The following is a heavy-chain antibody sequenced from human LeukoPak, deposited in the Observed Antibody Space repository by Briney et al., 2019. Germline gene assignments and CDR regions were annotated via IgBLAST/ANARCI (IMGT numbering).Heavy chain of an antibody. CDR2: IIPSGHTT. Sequence: GGSLRLSCAASGFTFSSHGMNWVRQAPGKGLEWVSGIIPSGHTTYYADSVRGRFTISRDNSRNTVYLQMNSLRAGDTAVYYCAKDDRWLQFCCWGQGTLVTVSA. CDR3: AKDDRWLQFCC. CDR1: GFTFSSHG. J-gene: IGHJ4*02. V-gene: IGHV3-23*01. D-gene: IGHD5-24*01.